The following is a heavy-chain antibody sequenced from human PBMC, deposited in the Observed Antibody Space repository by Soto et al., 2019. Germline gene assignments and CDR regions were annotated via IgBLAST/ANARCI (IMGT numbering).Heavy chain of an antibody. Sequence: GGSLRLACAASGFTFSTYAMSWVRQSPGKGLGWVSTSSGSGGDTYNAASVKGRFTISRDNSKNTLYLQMNSLRAEDTAIYYCAKDTVSIPEYFQQWGQGTQVTVSS. D-gene: IGHD4-17*01. CDR2: SSGSGGDT. CDR3: AKDTVSIPEYFQQ. V-gene: IGHV3-23*01. J-gene: IGHJ1*01. CDR1: GFTFSTYA.